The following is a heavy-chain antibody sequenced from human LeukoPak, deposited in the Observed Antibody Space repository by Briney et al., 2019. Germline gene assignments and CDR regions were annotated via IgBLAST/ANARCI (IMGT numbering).Heavy chain of an antibody. CDR1: GFTFADFT. CDR3: ARARSRYVMVDW. V-gene: IGHV3-49*03. J-gene: IGHJ4*02. Sequence: GGALRLSCSASGFTFADFTRSWFRQSPGQGLEWVGFIRSKVYGWAPEHAASVAARFTISRDDSTSIAYLEMNRLQAEVTGGYYRARARSRYVMVDWWGQGTLVTVSS. CDR2: IRSKVYGWAP. D-gene: IGHD3-9*01.